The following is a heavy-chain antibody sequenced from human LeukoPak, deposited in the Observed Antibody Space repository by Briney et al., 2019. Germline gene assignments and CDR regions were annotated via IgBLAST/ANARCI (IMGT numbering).Heavy chain of an antibody. CDR3: ARWYYDSSGYYFDY. J-gene: IGHJ4*02. Sequence: PSETLSLTCTVSGGSISSYYWSWIRQPAGKGLEWIGRIYTSWNTNYNPSLKSRVTMSVDTSKNQFSLKLSSVTAADTAVYYCARWYYDSSGYYFDYWGQGTLVTVSS. CDR1: GGSISSYY. D-gene: IGHD3-22*01. V-gene: IGHV4-4*07. CDR2: IYTSWNT.